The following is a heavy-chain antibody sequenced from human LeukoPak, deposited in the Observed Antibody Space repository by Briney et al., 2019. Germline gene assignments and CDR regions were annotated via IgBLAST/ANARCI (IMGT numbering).Heavy chain of an antibody. J-gene: IGHJ3*02. CDR3: ARHGIPGGEAISDAFDI. D-gene: IGHD3-16*01. CDR1: GGSISSSSYY. V-gene: IGHV4-39*01. Sequence: PSETLSLTCTVSGGSISSSSYYWGWIRQPPGKGLEWIGSIYYSGSTYYNPSLKSRVTISVDTSKNQFSLKLSSVTAADTAVYYCARHGIPGGEAISDAFDIWGQGTMVTVSS. CDR2: IYYSGST.